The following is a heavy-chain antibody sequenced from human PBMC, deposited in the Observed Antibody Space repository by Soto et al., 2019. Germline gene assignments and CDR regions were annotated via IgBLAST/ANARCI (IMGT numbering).Heavy chain of an antibody. CDR3: SRDQIHYDFWIPMDDAFDI. CDR1: GYTFASYC. Sequence: ASVKVSCKASGYTFASYCSSWVRQAPGQKKEWMERISPFIGITNYAQKFQGRVTMTADTSTSTAYMELSSLRSEDTAVYFCSRDQIHYDFWIPMDDAFDIWGQWTMVTVSS. V-gene: IGHV1-18*01. CDR2: ISPFIGIT. J-gene: IGHJ3*02. D-gene: IGHD3-3*01.